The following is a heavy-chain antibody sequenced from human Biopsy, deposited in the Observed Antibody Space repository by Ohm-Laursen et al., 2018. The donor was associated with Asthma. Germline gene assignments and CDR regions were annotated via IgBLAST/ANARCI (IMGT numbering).Heavy chain of an antibody. J-gene: IGHJ2*01. D-gene: IGHD2-15*01. Sequence: GTLSLTCTVSGGSVSSGSYYWSWIRQPPGKGLAWVSYISYSGSTDYNPSLKSRLTISMDTSKNQFSLKLSSATAADTAVYYCARVPTTLRYFDLWGRGDLVTVSS. CDR2: ISYSGST. V-gene: IGHV4-61*01. CDR1: GGSVSSGSYY. CDR3: ARVPTTLRYFDL.